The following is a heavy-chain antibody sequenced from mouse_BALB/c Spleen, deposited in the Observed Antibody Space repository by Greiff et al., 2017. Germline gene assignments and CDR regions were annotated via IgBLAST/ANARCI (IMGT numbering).Heavy chain of an antibody. V-gene: IGHV5-17*02. CDR2: ISSGSSTI. J-gene: IGHJ4*01. CDR1: GFTFSSFG. Sequence: EVKVVESGGGLVQPGGSRKLSCAASGFTFSSFGMHWVRQAPEKGLEWVAYISSGSSTIYYADTVKGRFTISRDNPKNTLFLQMTSLRSEDTAMYYCARWGGSSHYAMDYWGQGTSVTVSS. CDR3: ARWGGSSHYAMDY. D-gene: IGHD1-1*01.